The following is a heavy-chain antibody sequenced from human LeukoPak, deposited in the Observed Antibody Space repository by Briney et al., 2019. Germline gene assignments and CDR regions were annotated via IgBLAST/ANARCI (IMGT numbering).Heavy chain of an antibody. CDR1: GYTFTSYA. V-gene: IGHV7-4-1*02. CDR2: INTNTGNP. CDR3: ARGSSSWSYYYYYYMDV. J-gene: IGHJ6*03. Sequence: ASVKVSCKASGYTFTSYAMNWVRQAPGQGLECMGWINTNTGNPTYAQGFTGRFVFSLGTSVSTAYLQISSLKAEDTAVYYCARGSSSWSYYYYYYMDVWGKGTTVTVS. D-gene: IGHD6-13*01.